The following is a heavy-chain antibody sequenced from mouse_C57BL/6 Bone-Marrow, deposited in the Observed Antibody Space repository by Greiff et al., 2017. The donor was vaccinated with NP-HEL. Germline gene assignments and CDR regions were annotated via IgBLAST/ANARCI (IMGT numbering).Heavy chain of an antibody. Sequence: VQLQQPGAELVMPGASVKLSCKASGYTFPSYWMHWVKQRPGQGLEWIGEIDPSDSYTNYNQKFKGKSTLTVDKSSSTAYMQLSSLTSEDSAVYYCASLSHSSGTAYWGQGTLVTVSA. CDR2: IDPSDSYT. J-gene: IGHJ3*01. V-gene: IGHV1-69*01. CDR1: GYTFPSYW. CDR3: ASLSHSSGTAY. D-gene: IGHD3-2*02.